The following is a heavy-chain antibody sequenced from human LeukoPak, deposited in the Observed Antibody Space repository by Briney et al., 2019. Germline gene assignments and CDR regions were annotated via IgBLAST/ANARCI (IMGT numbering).Heavy chain of an antibody. V-gene: IGHV4-38-2*02. J-gene: IGHJ4*02. CDR2: ISHTGTT. CDR3: ARDLSVYYCYYFDF. Sequence: KASETLSLTCTVSDYTIGSGYSWGWIRQPPGKGLEWIATISHTGTTYYNPSLKTRVTMTLDTSRNQFSLRLSSVTAADTAVYYCARDLSVYYCYYFDFWGQGTLVTVSS. D-gene: IGHD3-22*01. CDR1: DYTIGSGYS.